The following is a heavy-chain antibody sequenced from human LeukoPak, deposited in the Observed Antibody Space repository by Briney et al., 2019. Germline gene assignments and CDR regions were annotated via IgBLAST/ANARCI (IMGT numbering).Heavy chain of an antibody. V-gene: IGHV3-30*02. D-gene: IGHD5-18*01. J-gene: IGHJ4*02. CDR3: AKDWADVDTAMVDY. Sequence: GGSLRLSCAASGFTFSSHGMHWVRQAPGKGLEWVAFIRYDGSNKYYADSVKGRFTISRDNSKNTLYLQMNSLRAEDTAVYYCAKDWADVDTAMVDYWGQGTLVTVSS. CDR2: IRYDGSNK. CDR1: GFTFSSHG.